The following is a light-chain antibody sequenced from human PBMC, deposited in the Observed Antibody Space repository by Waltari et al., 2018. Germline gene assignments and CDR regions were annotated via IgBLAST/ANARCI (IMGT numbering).Light chain of an antibody. CDR1: QSISSY. CDR2: AAS. V-gene: IGKV1-39*01. J-gene: IGKJ5*01. Sequence: DIQMTQSPSSLSASVGDRVTITCRASQSISSYFNWYQQKPGKAPKLLIYAASSLQSGVPSRFSGSGSGTDFTLTISSLQPEDFATYYCQQSYSTPPTFGQGTRLETK. CDR3: QQSYSTPPT.